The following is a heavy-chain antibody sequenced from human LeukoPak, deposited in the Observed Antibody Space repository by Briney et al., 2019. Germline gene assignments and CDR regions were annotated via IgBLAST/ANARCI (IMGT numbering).Heavy chain of an antibody. CDR1: GFTFSIHG. Sequence: GGSLRLSCAASGFTFSIHGMHWVRQAPGKGLEWVAFIRYDSINEYYAESVRGRFTISRDNSKNTLFLQMNSLRAEDTAVYFCAKDEEVTGTNLGLILDAFDIWGQGTMVTVSS. V-gene: IGHV3-30*02. CDR3: AKDEEVTGTNLGLILDAFDI. J-gene: IGHJ3*02. CDR2: IRYDSINE. D-gene: IGHD1-20*01.